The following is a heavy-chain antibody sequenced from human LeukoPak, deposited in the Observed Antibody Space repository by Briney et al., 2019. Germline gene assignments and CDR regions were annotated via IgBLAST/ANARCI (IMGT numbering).Heavy chain of an antibody. CDR2: IYYSGST. CDR3: ARHVSSSWREDWFDP. D-gene: IGHD6-13*01. CDR1: GGSISSTSYY. V-gene: IGHV4-39*01. J-gene: IGHJ5*02. Sequence: SETLSLTCSVSGGSISSTSYYWGWVRQPPGKGLEWIGCIYYSGSTNYNPSLKSRVTISVDTSKNQFSLKLSSVTAADTAVYYCARHVSSSWREDWFDPWGQGTLVTVSS.